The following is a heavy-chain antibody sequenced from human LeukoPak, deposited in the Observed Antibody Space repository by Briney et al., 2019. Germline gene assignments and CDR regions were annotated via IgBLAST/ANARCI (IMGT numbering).Heavy chain of an antibody. CDR3: ARDLGITGTTAFDI. CDR1: GFTFSDYY. CDR2: ISSSGSTI. Sequence: PGGSLGLSCAASGFTFSDYYMSWIRQAPGKGLEWVSYISSSGSTIYYADSVKGRFTISRDNAKNSLYLQMNSLRAEDTAVYYCARDLGITGTTAFDIWGQGTMVTVSS. V-gene: IGHV3-11*01. D-gene: IGHD1-20*01. J-gene: IGHJ3*02.